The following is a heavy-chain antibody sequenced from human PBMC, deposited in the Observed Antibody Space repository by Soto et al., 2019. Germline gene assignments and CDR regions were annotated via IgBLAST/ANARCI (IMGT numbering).Heavy chain of an antibody. D-gene: IGHD1-26*01. CDR3: ARDPLRSRDYYYYGMDV. V-gene: IGHV3-30-3*01. J-gene: IGHJ6*02. Sequence: PGGSLRLSCAASGFTFSSYAMHWVRQAPGKGLEWVAVISYDGSNKYYADSVKGRFTISRDNSKNTLYLQMNSLRAEDTAVYYCARDPLRSRDYYYYGMDVWGQGTTVTVSS. CDR2: ISYDGSNK. CDR1: GFTFSSYA.